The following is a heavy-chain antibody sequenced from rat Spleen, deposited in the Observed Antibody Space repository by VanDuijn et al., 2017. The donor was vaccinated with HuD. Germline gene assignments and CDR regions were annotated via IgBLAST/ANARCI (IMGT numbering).Heavy chain of an antibody. D-gene: IGHD5-1*01. CDR3: ARRKLGEGVMDA. V-gene: IGHV5-25*01. J-gene: IGHJ4*01. CDR1: GFTFSNYD. Sequence: EVQLVESGGGLVQPGGSMKLSCAASGFTFSNYDMAWVRQAPTKGLEWVASISPSGGSTYYRDSVKGRFTVSRDNAKSTLYLQMDSLRSEDTATYYCARRKLGEGVMDAWGQGASVTVSS. CDR2: ISPSGGST.